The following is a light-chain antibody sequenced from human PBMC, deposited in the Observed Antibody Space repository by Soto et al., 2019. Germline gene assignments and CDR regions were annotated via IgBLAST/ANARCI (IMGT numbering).Light chain of an antibody. CDR1: QGISSY. CDR2: AAS. J-gene: IGKJ3*01. Sequence: IQLTQSPSSLSASVGDRVTITCRASQGISSYLAWYQQKPGKAPKLLIYAASTLQSGVPLRFSGSGSGTDFTLTISSLQPEDFATYYCQQLNSYPPGTFGPGTKVDIK. CDR3: QQLNSYPPGT. V-gene: IGKV1-9*01.